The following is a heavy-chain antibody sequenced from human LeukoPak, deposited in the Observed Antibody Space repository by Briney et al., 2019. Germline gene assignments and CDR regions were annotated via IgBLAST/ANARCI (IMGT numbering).Heavy chain of an antibody. V-gene: IGHV3-21*01. Sequence: GGSLRLSCAASGFTFSGYSMNWVRQAPGKGLEWVSSISSSSSYIYYADSVKGRFTISRDNAKNSLYLQMNSLRAEDTAVYYCARRGVYGSGAFYLDYGGQGTLVTVSS. J-gene: IGHJ4*02. CDR2: ISSSSSYI. D-gene: IGHD3-10*01. CDR1: GFTFSGYS. CDR3: ARRGVYGSGAFYLDY.